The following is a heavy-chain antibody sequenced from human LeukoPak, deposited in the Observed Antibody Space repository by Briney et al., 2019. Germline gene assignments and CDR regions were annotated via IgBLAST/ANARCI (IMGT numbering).Heavy chain of an antibody. CDR1: GLTFSSHW. CDR2: INSDATST. J-gene: IGHJ4*02. Sequence: GGSLRLSCAASGLTFSSHWMHWVRQAPGKGLVWVSRINSDATSTSYADSVRGRFTISRDDAKNTMYLQMNSLRAEDTAVYYCASPPASCRGPSCNDYWGQGTLVTVSS. CDR3: ASPPASCRGPSCNDY. V-gene: IGHV3-74*01. D-gene: IGHD2-2*01.